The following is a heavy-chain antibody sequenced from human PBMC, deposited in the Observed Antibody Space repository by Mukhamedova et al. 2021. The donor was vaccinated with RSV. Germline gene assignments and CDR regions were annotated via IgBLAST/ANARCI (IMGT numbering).Heavy chain of an antibody. Sequence: APGKGLVWVAVISYDGSNKYYADSVKGRFTISRDNSKNTLYLQMNSLRAEDTAVYYCARGVVGATRTPYYFVSLGQGTLVTVSS. CDR3: ARGVVGATRTPYYFVS. D-gene: IGHD1-26*01. J-gene: IGHJ4*02. CDR2: ISYDGSNK. V-gene: IGHV3-30*04.